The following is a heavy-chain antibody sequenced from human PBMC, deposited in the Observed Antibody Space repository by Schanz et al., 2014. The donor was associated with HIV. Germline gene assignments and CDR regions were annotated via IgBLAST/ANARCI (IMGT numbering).Heavy chain of an antibody. Sequence: QVQLVESGGGVVQPGRSLRLSCAASGFTFSSYGMHWVRQAPGKGLEWEEVIWFDGRNKYYGDSVKGRFMISRDNSNNTLYLQMNSLRAEDTAVYFCTRGRFLERGGMDVWGQGTTVTVSS. J-gene: IGHJ6*02. D-gene: IGHD3-3*01. CDR3: TRGRFLERGGMDV. V-gene: IGHV3-33*01. CDR2: IWFDGRNK. CDR1: GFTFSSYG.